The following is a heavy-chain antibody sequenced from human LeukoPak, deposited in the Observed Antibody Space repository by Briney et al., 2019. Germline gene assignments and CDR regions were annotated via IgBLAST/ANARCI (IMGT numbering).Heavy chain of an antibody. CDR1: GFTFSSYS. Sequence: GGSLRLSCAASGFTFSSYSMNWVRQAPGKGMEWVSSISSSSSYIYYADSVKGRFTISRDNAKNSLYLQMNSLRAEDTAVYYCARSSGYDSPLYYWGQGTLVTVSS. J-gene: IGHJ4*02. CDR2: ISSSSSYI. V-gene: IGHV3-21*01. D-gene: IGHD5-12*01. CDR3: ARSSGYDSPLYY.